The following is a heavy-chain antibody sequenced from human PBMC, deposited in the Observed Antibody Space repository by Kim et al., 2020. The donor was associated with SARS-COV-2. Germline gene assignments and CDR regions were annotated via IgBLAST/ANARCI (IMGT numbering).Heavy chain of an antibody. Sequence: SVKVSCKASGGTFSSYAISWVRQAPGQGLEWMGGIIPIFGTANYAQKFQGRVTITADESTSTAYMELSSLRSEDTAVYYCVGGDTAMVWGSHAFDIWGQGTMVTVSS. D-gene: IGHD5-18*01. CDR3: VGGDTAMVWGSHAFDI. V-gene: IGHV1-69*13. J-gene: IGHJ3*02. CDR2: IIPIFGTA. CDR1: GGTFSSYA.